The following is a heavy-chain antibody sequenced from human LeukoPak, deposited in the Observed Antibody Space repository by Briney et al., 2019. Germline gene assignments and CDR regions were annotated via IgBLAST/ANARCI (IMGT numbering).Heavy chain of an antibody. J-gene: IGHJ6*03. CDR1: GYTFTSYG. V-gene: IGHV1-18*01. Sequence: ASVKVTCKASGYTFTSYGISWVRQAPGQGLEWMGWISAYNGNTNYVQKLQGRVTMTTDTSTSTAYMELSSLRSEDTAVYYCARADSSSIGAFYYYYMDVWGKGTTVTVSS. D-gene: IGHD6-6*01. CDR3: ARADSSSIGAFYYYYMDV. CDR2: ISAYNGNT.